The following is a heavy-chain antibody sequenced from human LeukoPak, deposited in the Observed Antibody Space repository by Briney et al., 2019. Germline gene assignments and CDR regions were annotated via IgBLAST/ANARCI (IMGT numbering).Heavy chain of an antibody. CDR1: GLTLSGYW. CDR3: ARARGNTYGYFEY. CDR2: INGDASST. J-gene: IGHJ4*02. Sequence: GSLRLSCAASGLTLSGYWTHWVRQAPGKGPVWVSRINGDASSTSYADSVKGRFTISRDNAKSTLYLQMNSLRVEDTAVYYCARARGNTYGYFEYWGQGTLVTVSS. V-gene: IGHV3-74*01. D-gene: IGHD5-18*01.